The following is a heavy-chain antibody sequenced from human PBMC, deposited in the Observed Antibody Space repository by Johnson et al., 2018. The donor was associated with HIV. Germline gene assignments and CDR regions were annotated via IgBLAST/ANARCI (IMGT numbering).Heavy chain of an antibody. Sequence: EKLVESGGGLVQPGGSLRLSCAASGFTVSGDYMSWVRQAPGKGLEWVSVIFTVGDVYYADSVKGRFTISRDNSKNTLYLQMNSLRAEDTAVYYCARGDSSGEAFDIWGQGTMVTVSS. CDR1: GFTVSGDY. CDR3: ARGDSSGEAFDI. CDR2: IFTVGDV. V-gene: IGHV3-66*01. J-gene: IGHJ3*02. D-gene: IGHD3-22*01.